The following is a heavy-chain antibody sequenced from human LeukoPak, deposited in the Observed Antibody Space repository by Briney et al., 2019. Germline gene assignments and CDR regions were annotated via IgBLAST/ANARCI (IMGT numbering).Heavy chain of an antibody. Sequence: SQTLSLTCTVSGDPIDSGDFYWSWIRQTPEKGLEWIGNIHYSGATYHNPSLRSRVSISVDTSRSQFSLNLTSVTAAGTAVYYCVRDLGAAAFNYWGQGTLVTVSS. J-gene: IGHJ4*02. CDR2: IHYSGAT. CDR3: VRDLGAAAFNY. V-gene: IGHV4-30-4*08. D-gene: IGHD3-16*01. CDR1: GDPIDSGDFY.